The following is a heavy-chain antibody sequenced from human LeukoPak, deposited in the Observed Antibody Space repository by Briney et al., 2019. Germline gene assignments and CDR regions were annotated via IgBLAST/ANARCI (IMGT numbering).Heavy chain of an antibody. Sequence: SETLSFTCTVSGDTSRNFCWNWIRQSPGKGLEWIGYIYQSGNTNYNPSLKSRLTMSIDTSKNQFSLNLNSVTAADTAVYYCARGNYGSGSYYVVEFDDCRQATLVTVSS. CDR2: IYQSGNT. CDR1: GDTSRNFC. CDR3: ARGNYGSGSYYVVEFDD. D-gene: IGHD3-10*01. J-gene: IGHJ4*02. V-gene: IGHV4-59*01.